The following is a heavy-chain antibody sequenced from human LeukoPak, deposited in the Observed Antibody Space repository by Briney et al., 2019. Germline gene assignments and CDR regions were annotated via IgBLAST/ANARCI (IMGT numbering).Heavy chain of an antibody. CDR1: GVNFDDYA. D-gene: IGHD3-22*01. Sequence: PGRSLRLSCAASGVNFDDYAMHWVRQAPGKGLEWVSNITWDSATIAYADSVKGRFTLSRDNAKNSLYLQMTSLRPEDTAFYYCAKDAYDNSGHYFWYFDLWGRGTLVTVSS. V-gene: IGHV3-9*01. J-gene: IGHJ2*01. CDR2: ITWDSATI. CDR3: AKDAYDNSGHYFWYFDL.